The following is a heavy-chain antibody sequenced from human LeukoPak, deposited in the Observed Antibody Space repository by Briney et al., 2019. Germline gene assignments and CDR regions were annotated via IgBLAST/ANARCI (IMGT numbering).Heavy chain of an antibody. V-gene: IGHV3-23*01. D-gene: IGHD4-17*01. CDR3: AKDPMTTVTTVDSD. J-gene: IGHJ4*02. Sequence: GGSLRLSCAASGFTFSNYAMSWVRQAPGKGLEWVSSISGSDNDTYYADSVKGRFSISRDNSKNTLYLQMNSLRAEDTAVYYCAKDPMTTVTTVDSDWGQGTLVTVSS. CDR2: ISGSDNDT. CDR1: GFTFSNYA.